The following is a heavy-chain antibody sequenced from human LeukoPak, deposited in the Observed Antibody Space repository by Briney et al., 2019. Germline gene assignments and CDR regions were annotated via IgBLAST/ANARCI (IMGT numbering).Heavy chain of an antibody. Sequence: PSETLSLTCAVYGGSFSGYSWSWIRQPPGKGLEWIGEINHSGNTNYKSSLKSRVTISADTSKNQFSLKLSSVTAADTAVYYCARGSSFRDGYSYVDYWGQGTLVTVSS. D-gene: IGHD5-24*01. V-gene: IGHV4-34*01. CDR2: INHSGNT. CDR1: GGSFSGYS. J-gene: IGHJ4*02. CDR3: ARGSSFRDGYSYVDY.